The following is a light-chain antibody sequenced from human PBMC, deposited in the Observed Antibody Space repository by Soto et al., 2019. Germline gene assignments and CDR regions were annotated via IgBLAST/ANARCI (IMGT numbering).Light chain of an antibody. CDR2: EVS. Sequence: QSVLTQPASVSGSPGQSITISCTGTSSDVGGYNYVSWYQQHPGKAPKLMIYEVSNRPSGVSHRFSGSKSGNTASLTISGLQAEDEDYYYCSSYTSSSTLVFGTGTKLTVL. CDR1: SSDVGGYNY. J-gene: IGLJ1*01. V-gene: IGLV2-14*01. CDR3: SSYTSSSTLV.